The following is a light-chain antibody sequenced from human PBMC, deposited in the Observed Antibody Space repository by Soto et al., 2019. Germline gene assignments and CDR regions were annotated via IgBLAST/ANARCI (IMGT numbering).Light chain of an antibody. CDR2: NNN. J-gene: IGLJ1*01. Sequence: QSVLTQPPSASGTPGQRVTISCSGSSSNIRTNTVNWYQQLPGTAPNLLIYNNNQRPSGDPSRCSGSKYGTSASLAISGLQSDIEADYYCAAWDDSLNGYVFGIGTKLTVL. CDR1: SSNIRTNT. V-gene: IGLV1-44*01. CDR3: AAWDDSLNGYV.